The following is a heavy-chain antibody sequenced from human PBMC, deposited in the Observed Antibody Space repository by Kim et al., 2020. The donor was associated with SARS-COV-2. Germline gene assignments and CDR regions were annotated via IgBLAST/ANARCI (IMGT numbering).Heavy chain of an antibody. CDR1: GYTFTSYY. CDR3: ARDLSPYYYDSSGYYYPDY. D-gene: IGHD3-22*01. Sequence: ASVKVSCKASGYTFTSYYMHWVRQAPGQGLEWMGIINPSGGSTSYAQKFQGRVTITRDTSTSTVYMELSSLRSEDTAVYFCARDLSPYYYDSSGYYYPDYWGQGTLVTVSS. CDR2: INPSGGST. V-gene: IGHV1-46*01. J-gene: IGHJ4*02.